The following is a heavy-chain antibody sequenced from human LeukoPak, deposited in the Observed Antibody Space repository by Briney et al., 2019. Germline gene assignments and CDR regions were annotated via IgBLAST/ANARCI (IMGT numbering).Heavy chain of an antibody. J-gene: IGHJ4*02. CDR2: ISSSSSYI. CDR3: ARDRELPPREGNFDY. Sequence: GGSLRLSCAASGFTFSSYSMNWVRQAPGKGLEWVSSISSSSSYIYYADSVKGRFTISRDNAKNSLYLQMNSLRAEDTAVYYCARDRELPPREGNFDYWGQGTLVTVSS. CDR1: GFTFSSYS. V-gene: IGHV3-21*01. D-gene: IGHD1-26*01.